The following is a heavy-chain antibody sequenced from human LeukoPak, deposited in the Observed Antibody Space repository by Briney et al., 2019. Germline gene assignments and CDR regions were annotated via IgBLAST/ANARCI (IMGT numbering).Heavy chain of an antibody. CDR1: GYTFTSYD. CDR3: ARDLGVMVRGVKPSLGY. CDR2: MNPNSGNT. V-gene: IGHV1-8*03. Sequence: GASVKVSCKASGYTFTSYDINWVRQATGQGLEWMGWMNPNSGNTGYAQKFQGRVTITRNTSISTAYMELSSLRSEDTAVYYCARDLGVMVRGVKPSLGYWGQGTLVTVSS. J-gene: IGHJ4*02. D-gene: IGHD3-10*01.